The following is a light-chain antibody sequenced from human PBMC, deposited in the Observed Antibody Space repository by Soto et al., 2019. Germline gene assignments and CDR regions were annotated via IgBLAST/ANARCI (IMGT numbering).Light chain of an antibody. V-gene: IGLV2-14*01. CDR1: FSYVGGYDY. CDR3: SSHTSGSTRV. CDR2: EVT. J-gene: IGLJ1*01. Sequence: SVLTPPASVSGSPGQSVGISCTGTFSYVGGYDYVSWYQQHPDKAPTLMIYEVTKRPSGVSNRFSGSKSGNTASLTISGLQPEDEADYYCSSHTSGSTRVFGSGTKVTVL.